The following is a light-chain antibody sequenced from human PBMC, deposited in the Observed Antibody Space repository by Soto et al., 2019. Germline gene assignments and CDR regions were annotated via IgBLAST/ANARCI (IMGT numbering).Light chain of an antibody. J-gene: IGKJ1*01. V-gene: IGKV3-20*01. Sequence: EILLTQSPGTLSLSPGERAPLSCRATQTISSNYLAWYQQKPGQAPKLLIHGASTRATGIPDRFSGSGSGTDFTLTLSRLEPEDFAVYYCQLYGSSPKTFGQGTKGEIK. CDR1: QTISSNY. CDR3: QLYGSSPKT. CDR2: GAS.